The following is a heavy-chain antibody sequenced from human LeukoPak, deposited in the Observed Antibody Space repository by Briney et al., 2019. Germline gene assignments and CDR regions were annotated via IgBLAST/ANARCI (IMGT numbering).Heavy chain of an antibody. V-gene: IGHV3-7*01. D-gene: IGHD6-19*01. CDR1: GFTFSSHW. Sequence: GGSLRLSCAASGFTFSSHWMSWVRQAPGKGLEWVANIKQDGSEKYYVDSVKGRFTISRDNAKNSLYLQMDSLRAEDTAVYYCARDLEAVAGYFDYWGQGTLVTVSS. J-gene: IGHJ4*02. CDR3: ARDLEAVAGYFDY. CDR2: IKQDGSEK.